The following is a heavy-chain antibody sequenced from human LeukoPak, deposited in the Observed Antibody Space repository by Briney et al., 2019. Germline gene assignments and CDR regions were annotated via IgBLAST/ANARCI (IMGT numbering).Heavy chain of an antibody. V-gene: IGHV3-23*01. D-gene: IGHD4-17*01. CDR1: GFTFSSYA. Sequence: GGSLRLSCAASGFTFSSYAVSWVRQAPGKGLEWVSAIGGSGGSTYYADSVKGRFTISRDNSKNTLYLQMDSLRAEDTAVYYCAKTDYGDYVPFDPWGQGTLVTVSS. J-gene: IGHJ5*02. CDR2: IGGSGGST. CDR3: AKTDYGDYVPFDP.